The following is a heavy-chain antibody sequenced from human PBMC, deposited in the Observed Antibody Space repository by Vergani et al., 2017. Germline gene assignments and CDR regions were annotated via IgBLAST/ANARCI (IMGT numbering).Heavy chain of an antibody. CDR3: ATYTAIPRMADAFDI. J-gene: IGHJ3*02. D-gene: IGHD5-24*01. Sequence: EVQLLESGGGLVQPGGSLRLSCAASGFTFSSYAMSWVRQAPGKGLEWVSAISGSGGSTYYADSVKGRFTISGDNSKNTLYLQMNSLRAEDTAVYYCATYTAIPRMADAFDIWGQGTMVTVSS. CDR2: ISGSGGST. V-gene: IGHV3-23*01. CDR1: GFTFSSYA.